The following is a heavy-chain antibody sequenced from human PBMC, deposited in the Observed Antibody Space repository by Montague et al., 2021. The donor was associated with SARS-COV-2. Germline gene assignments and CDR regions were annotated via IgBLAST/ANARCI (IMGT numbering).Heavy chain of an antibody. D-gene: IGHD6-19*01. V-gene: IGHV2-5*02. J-gene: IGHJ5*02. CDR1: GFSLSTSGVG. CDR3: AHLRGSGWYGDWFAP. Sequence: PALVKPTQTLTLTCTFSGFSLSTSGVGVGWIRQPPGKALEWLALIYWDDDKRYSPSLKSRLTITKDTSKNQVVLTMTNMDPVDTATYYCAHLRGSGWYGDWFAPGGQGTLVTVSS. CDR2: IYWDDDK.